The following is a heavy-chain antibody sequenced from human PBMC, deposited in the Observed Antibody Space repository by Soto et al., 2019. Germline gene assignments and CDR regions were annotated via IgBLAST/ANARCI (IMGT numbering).Heavy chain of an antibody. V-gene: IGHV4-38-2*01. Sequence: PSETLSLTCAVSGFSLSSGYYWGWIRQPPGKGLECIGTIYHRGSTYYNPSLKSRVTISVDTSKNQFSLKLDSVTAADTAVYYCARGQWEPYYFDYWGQGTLVTVSS. D-gene: IGHD1-26*01. CDR2: IYHRGST. CDR3: ARGQWEPYYFDY. J-gene: IGHJ4*02. CDR1: GFSLSSGYY.